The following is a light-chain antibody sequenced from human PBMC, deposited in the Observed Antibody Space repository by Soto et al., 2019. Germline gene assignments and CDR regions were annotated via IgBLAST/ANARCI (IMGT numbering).Light chain of an antibody. V-gene: IGKV3-20*01. Sequence: EIVLTQSPGTLSLSPGERATLSCRASQSVSSNYLAWYQQKPGQAPRLLIYGASSRATGIPDRFSGSGSGTDLTITISRLEPEDFAVYYCQQYGSSPPTFGQGTRLEIK. CDR2: GAS. J-gene: IGKJ5*01. CDR3: QQYGSSPPT. CDR1: QSVSSNY.